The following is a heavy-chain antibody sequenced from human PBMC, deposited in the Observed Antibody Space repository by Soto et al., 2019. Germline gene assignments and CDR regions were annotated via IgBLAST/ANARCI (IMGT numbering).Heavy chain of an antibody. J-gene: IGHJ6*02. D-gene: IGHD1-26*01. CDR3: ARAPDYSGSYFDAKQPYYYYYGMDV. Sequence: SQTLSLTCAISGDGVSSNSAAWNWIRQSPSRGLEWLGRTYYRSKWYNDYAVSVKSRITINPDTSKNQFSLQLNSVTPEDTAVYYCARAPDYSGSYFDAKQPYYYYYGMDVWGQGTTVTVSS. CDR1: GDGVSSNSAA. CDR2: TYYRSKWYN. V-gene: IGHV6-1*01.